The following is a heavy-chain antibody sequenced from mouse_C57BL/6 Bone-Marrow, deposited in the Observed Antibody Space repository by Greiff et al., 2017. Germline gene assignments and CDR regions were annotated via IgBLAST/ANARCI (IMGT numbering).Heavy chain of an antibody. CDR1: GFTFSDYY. Sequence: EVMLVESGGGLVQPGGSLKLSCAASGFTFSDYYMYWVRQTPEKRLEWVAYISNGGGSTYYPDTVKGRFTISRDNAKNTLYLQMSRLKSEDTAMYYCARLDGYWYYAMDYWGQGTSVTVSS. D-gene: IGHD2-3*01. CDR2: ISNGGGST. J-gene: IGHJ4*01. V-gene: IGHV5-12*01. CDR3: ARLDGYWYYAMDY.